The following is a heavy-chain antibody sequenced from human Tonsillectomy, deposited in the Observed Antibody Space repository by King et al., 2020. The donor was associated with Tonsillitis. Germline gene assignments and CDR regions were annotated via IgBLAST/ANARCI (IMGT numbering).Heavy chain of an antibody. CDR1: GYTFTSYG. CDR2: ISGYNGNT. J-gene: IGHJ4*02. D-gene: IGHD5-18*01. CDR3: ARDVLPETAMVPFDY. V-gene: IGHV1-18*01. Sequence: VQLVESGAEVKKPGASVKVSCKASGYTFTSYGISWVRQAPGQGLEWMGWISGYNGNTKYAQKLQGRVTMTTDSSTSTAYMELRSLRSDDTAVYYCARDVLPETAMVPFDYWAREPWSPSPQ.